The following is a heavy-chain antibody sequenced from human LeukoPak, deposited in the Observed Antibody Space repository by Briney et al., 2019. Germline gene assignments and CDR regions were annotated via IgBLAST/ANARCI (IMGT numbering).Heavy chain of an antibody. J-gene: IGHJ4*02. Sequence: TGGSLRLSCAASGFTFSSYAMSWVRQAPGKGLEWVSAISGSGGSTYYADSVKGRFTISRDNSKNTLYLQMNSLRAEDTAVYYCAEARNYYDSSGNDYWGQGTLVTVSS. D-gene: IGHD3-22*01. CDR2: ISGSGGST. CDR1: GFTFSSYA. CDR3: AEARNYYDSSGNDY. V-gene: IGHV3-23*01.